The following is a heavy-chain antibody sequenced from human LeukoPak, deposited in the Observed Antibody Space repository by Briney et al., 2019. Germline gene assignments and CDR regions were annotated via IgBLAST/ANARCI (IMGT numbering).Heavy chain of an antibody. J-gene: IGHJ4*02. Sequence: PGGSLRLSCAASGFTFSSYAMHWVRQAPGKGLEWVAVISYDGSNKYYADSVKGRFTISRDNSKNTLYVQMNSLRAEDTAVYYCAKSDYYDSSGYYYGSDYWGQGTLVTVSS. CDR2: ISYDGSNK. CDR1: GFTFSSYA. V-gene: IGHV3-30*04. CDR3: AKSDYYDSSGYYYGSDY. D-gene: IGHD3-22*01.